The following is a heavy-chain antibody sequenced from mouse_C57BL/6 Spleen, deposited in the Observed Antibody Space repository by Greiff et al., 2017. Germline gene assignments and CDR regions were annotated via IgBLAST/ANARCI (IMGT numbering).Heavy chain of an antibody. D-gene: IGHD2-2*01. V-gene: IGHV1-58*01. CDR1: GYTFTRYG. Sequence: VQLQQSGAELVRPGSSVKMSCKTSGYTFTRYGINWVKQRPGQGLEWIGYIYLGNGYTEYNEKFKGKATLTSDTSSSTAYMQLSSLTSEDSAIYFSARSMVTHGWFAYWGQGTLVTVSA. CDR2: IYLGNGYT. J-gene: IGHJ3*01. CDR3: ARSMVTHGWFAY.